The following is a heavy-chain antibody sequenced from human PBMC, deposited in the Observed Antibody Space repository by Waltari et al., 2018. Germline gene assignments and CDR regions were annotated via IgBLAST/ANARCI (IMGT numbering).Heavy chain of an antibody. V-gene: IGHV1-3*01. Sequence: QVQLVQSGAEVKKPGASVKVSCKASGYTFPSYAMHWVRQAPGQRLEWMGWINAGNGNTKYSQKFQGRVTITRDTSASTAYMELSSLRSEDTAVYYCARDFEERTGVWGSYRYYWFDYWGQGTLVTVSS. CDR3: ARDFEERTGVWGSYRYYWFDY. D-gene: IGHD3-16*02. CDR2: INAGNGNT. CDR1: GYTFPSYA. J-gene: IGHJ4*02.